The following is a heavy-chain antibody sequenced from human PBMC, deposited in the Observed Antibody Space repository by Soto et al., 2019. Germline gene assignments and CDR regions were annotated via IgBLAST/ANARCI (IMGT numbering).Heavy chain of an antibody. J-gene: IGHJ4*02. V-gene: IGHV4-30-4*01. CDR1: GGSISSGDYY. CDR2: IYYSGST. Sequence: SKTMAITCTVSGGSISSGDYYWSWIRQPPGKGLEWIGYIYYSGSTYYNPSLKSRVTISVDTSKNQFSLKLSSVTAADTAVYYCASNPYSRLDNDYRGQGTLVTVFS. D-gene: IGHD3-22*01. CDR3: ASNPYSRLDNDY.